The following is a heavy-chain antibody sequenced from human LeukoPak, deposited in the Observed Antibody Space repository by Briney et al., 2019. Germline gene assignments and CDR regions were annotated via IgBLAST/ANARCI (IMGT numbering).Heavy chain of an antibody. CDR1: GGSISSTHW. Sequence: NSSGTLSLTCAVSGGSISSTHWWSWVRQPPGKGLEWIGEIYQSGTTRYNPSLKSRVTMSVDRSKNVFSLKLTPMSAADTAMYYCARVSGYDWESFYDYWGQGSLVTVSS. V-gene: IGHV4-4*02. CDR3: ARVSGYDWESFYDY. CDR2: IYQSGTT. J-gene: IGHJ4*02. D-gene: IGHD5-12*01.